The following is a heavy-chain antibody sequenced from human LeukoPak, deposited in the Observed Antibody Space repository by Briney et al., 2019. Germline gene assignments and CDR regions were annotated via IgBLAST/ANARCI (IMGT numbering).Heavy chain of an antibody. V-gene: IGHV1-8*03. Sequence: ASVEVSCKASGYTFTNYDINWVRQATGQGLEWMGWMNPNSGNTGYTQKFQGRVTITRNTSISTAYMELSSLRSDDTAVYYCARRGYTSGRNDYWGQGTLVTVSS. CDR2: MNPNSGNT. D-gene: IGHD5-18*01. CDR3: ARRGYTSGRNDY. CDR1: GYTFTNYD. J-gene: IGHJ4*02.